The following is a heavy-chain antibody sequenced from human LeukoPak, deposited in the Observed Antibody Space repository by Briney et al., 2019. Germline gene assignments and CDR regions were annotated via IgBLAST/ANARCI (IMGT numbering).Heavy chain of an antibody. D-gene: IGHD2-15*01. CDR1: GFTFSSYS. J-gene: IGHJ4*02. CDR3: ARDPATYCSGGSCRNPY. CDR2: ISSSSYI. V-gene: IGHV3-21*01. Sequence: GGSLRLSCAASGFTFSSYSMNWVRQAPGKGLEWVSSISSSSYIYYADSVKGRFTISRDNAKNSLYLQMNSLRAEDTAVYYCARDPATYCSGGSCRNPYWGQGTLVTVSS.